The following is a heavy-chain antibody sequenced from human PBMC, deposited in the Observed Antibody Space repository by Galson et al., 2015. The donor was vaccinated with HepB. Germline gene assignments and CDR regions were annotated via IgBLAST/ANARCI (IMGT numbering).Heavy chain of an antibody. CDR1: GYTFTSYY. D-gene: IGHD2-2*01. CDR3: AKQCPYYYYGMDV. CDR2: INPSGGST. V-gene: IGHV1-46*01. J-gene: IGHJ6*02. Sequence: SVKVSCKASGYTFTSYYMHWVRQAPGQGLEWMGIINPSGGSTSYAQKFQGRVTMTRDTSTSTVYMELSSLRSEDTAVYYCAKQCPYYYYGMDVWGQGTTVTVSS.